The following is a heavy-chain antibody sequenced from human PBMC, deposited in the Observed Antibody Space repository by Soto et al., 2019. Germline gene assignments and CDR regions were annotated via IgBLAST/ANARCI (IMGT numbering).Heavy chain of an antibody. Sequence: PSETLSLTCTVSSAPVSSTTYTWGWIRQPPGKGLEWVASVYYGGRSYYNPTLNSRVTISVDTSKNQFSLKMTSVTAADTAVYYCARHFSVDYFDYWGQGALVTVSS. J-gene: IGHJ4*02. CDR2: VYYGGRS. CDR1: SAPVSSTTYT. V-gene: IGHV4-39*01. CDR3: ARHFSVDYFDY.